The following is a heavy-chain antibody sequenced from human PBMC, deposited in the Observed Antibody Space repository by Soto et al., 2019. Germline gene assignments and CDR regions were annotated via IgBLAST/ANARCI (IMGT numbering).Heavy chain of an antibody. CDR1: GYSISSGYY. J-gene: IGHJ4*02. Sequence: TLSLTCAVSGYSISSGYYWGWIRQPPGKGLEWIGSIYHSGSTYYNPSLKSRVTISVDTSKNQFSLKLSSVTAADTAVYYCAAVMTTASFDYWGQGTLVTVSS. CDR3: AAVMTTASFDY. CDR2: IYHSGST. D-gene: IGHD4-17*01. V-gene: IGHV4-38-2*01.